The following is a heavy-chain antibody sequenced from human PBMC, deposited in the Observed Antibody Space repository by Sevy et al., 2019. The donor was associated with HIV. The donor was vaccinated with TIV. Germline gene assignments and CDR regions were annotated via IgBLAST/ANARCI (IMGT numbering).Heavy chain of an antibody. V-gene: IGHV1-24*01. CDR3: ARGVVPAAIYYYYYYGMDV. J-gene: IGHJ6*02. D-gene: IGHD2-2*01. Sequence: ASVKVSCKVSGYTLTELSMHWVRQAPGKGLEWMGGFDPEDGETIYAQKFQGRVTMTEDTSTDTAYMELSSLRSEDTAVYYCARGVVPAAIYYYYYYGMDVWGQGTTVTVSS. CDR1: GYTLTELS. CDR2: FDPEDGET.